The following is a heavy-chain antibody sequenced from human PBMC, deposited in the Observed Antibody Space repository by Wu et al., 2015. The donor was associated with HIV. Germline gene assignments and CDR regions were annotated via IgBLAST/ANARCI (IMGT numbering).Heavy chain of an antibody. J-gene: IGHJ4*02. CDR3: ARNVEN. V-gene: IGHV1-2*02. CDR2: IRPDSGAT. Sequence: QVQLVQSGAEVAKPGASVRVSCQTSGYTFTAHYIHWVRQAPGQGLEWMGWIRPDSGATNYAEKFEDRVTMTRDASISTAYMQVNRLRFDDTAVYYCARNVENWGQGTLVTVSS. CDR1: GYTFTAHY. D-gene: IGHD1-1*01.